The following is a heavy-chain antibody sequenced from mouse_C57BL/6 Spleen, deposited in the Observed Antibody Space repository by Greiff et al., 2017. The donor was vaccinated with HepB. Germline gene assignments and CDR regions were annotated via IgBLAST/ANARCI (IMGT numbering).Heavy chain of an antibody. CDR3: ARRKA. Sequence: EVQLQQSGTELVKPGASVKLSCTASGFNIKDTYMYWVKQRPEQGLEWLGRIDTANCNTKYDPKFPGKATITTDTSSNTAYLQLNILTSEDTVVYYRARRKAWGQGNTLTGSS. CDR1: GFNIKDTY. CDR2: IDTANCNT. V-gene: IGHV14-3*02. J-gene: IGHJ2*01.